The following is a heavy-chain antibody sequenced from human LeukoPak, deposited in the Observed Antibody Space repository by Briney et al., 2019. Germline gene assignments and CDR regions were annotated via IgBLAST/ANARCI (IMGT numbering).Heavy chain of an antibody. Sequence: GGSLILSCAASGLTFSGQWMNWVRQAPGQGLEWVANIKYDGSEEYYADSVKGRFTISRDNAKNSLTLQMNYVRAGDTAIYYCAYTNHLTYWGQGALVTVSS. CDR1: GLTFSGQW. D-gene: IGHD3-16*01. J-gene: IGHJ4*02. CDR3: AYTNHLTY. CDR2: IKYDGSEE. V-gene: IGHV3-7*01.